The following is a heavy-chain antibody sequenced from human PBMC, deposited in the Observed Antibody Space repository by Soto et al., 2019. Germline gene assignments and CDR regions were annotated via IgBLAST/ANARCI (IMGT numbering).Heavy chain of an antibody. J-gene: IGHJ1*01. D-gene: IGHD6-13*01. CDR3: ARDLGSSWYPEYFQH. CDR1: GFTFSSYA. V-gene: IGHV3-33*01. Sequence: GGSLRLSCAASGFTFSSYAMHWVRQAPGKGLEWVGFIWYDGSNTFYAESVKGRFTISRDNSKNTVYLQINALRAEDTAVYYCARDLGSSWYPEYFQHWGQGTLVTVSS. CDR2: IWYDGSNT.